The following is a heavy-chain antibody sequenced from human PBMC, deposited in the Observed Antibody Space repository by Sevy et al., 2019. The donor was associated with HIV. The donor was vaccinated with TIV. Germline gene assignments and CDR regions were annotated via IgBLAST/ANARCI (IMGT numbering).Heavy chain of an antibody. CDR2: VRSKGDGGTE. CDR1: GFIFSDAW. CDR3: TTEGAD. Sequence: GSLRLSCAASGFIFSDAWLSWVRQGPGKGREWVGRVRSKGDGGTEEYATPVKGRFIIARDDSKNMLYLQMNNLKIEDTGVYYCTTEGADWGQGTRVTVSS. J-gene: IGHJ4*02. V-gene: IGHV3-15*01.